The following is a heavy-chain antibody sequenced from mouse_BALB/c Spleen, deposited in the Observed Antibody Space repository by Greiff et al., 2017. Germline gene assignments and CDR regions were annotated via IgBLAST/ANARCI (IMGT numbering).Heavy chain of an antibody. J-gene: IGHJ3*01. V-gene: IGHV1-5*01. D-gene: IGHD2-4*01. CDR3: TRSGTMITTAWFAY. Sequence: EVQLVESGTVLARPGASVKMSCKASGYSFTSYWMHWVKQRPGQGLEWIGAIYPGNSDTSYNQKFKGKAKLTAVTSASTAYMELSSLTNEDSAVYYCTRSGTMITTAWFAYWGQGTLVTVSA. CDR2: IYPGNSDT. CDR1: GYSFTSYW.